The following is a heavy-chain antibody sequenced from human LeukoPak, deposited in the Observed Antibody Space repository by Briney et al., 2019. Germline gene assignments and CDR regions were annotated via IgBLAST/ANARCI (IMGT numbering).Heavy chain of an antibody. CDR1: GFTVSSNY. D-gene: IGHD2-21*02. Sequence: GGSLRLSCAASGFTVSSNYMSWVRQAPGKGLEWVSVIYSGGSTYYADSVKGRFTISRDNSKNTLYLQMNSLRAEDTAVYYCATVVTAIPGLDYWGQGTLVTVSS. J-gene: IGHJ4*02. CDR2: IYSGGST. V-gene: IGHV3-53*01. CDR3: ATVVTAIPGLDY.